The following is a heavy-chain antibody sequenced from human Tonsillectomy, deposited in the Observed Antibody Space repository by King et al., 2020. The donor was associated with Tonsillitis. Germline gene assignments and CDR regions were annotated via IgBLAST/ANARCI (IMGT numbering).Heavy chain of an antibody. V-gene: IGHV3-23*04. J-gene: IGHJ4*02. CDR2: ITGSGGST. CDR1: GFTFGTYA. D-gene: IGHD3-3*01. Sequence: EVQLVESGGGLVRPGGSLRLSCAASGFTFGTYAMSWVRQAPGKGLEWVSGITGSGGSTNYADSVKGRFTISRDESKNTLYLQMNNVSADDTAIYYCAKGAQFWIRTHLDYWGLGTLVTVSS. CDR3: AKGAQFWIRTHLDY.